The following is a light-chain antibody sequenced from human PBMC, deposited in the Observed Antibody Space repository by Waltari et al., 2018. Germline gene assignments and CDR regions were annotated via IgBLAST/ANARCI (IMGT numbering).Light chain of an antibody. V-gene: IGLV1-44*01. CDR1: SSNIGSNS. CDR3: AAWDDSLNGLWV. CDR2: SHN. J-gene: IGLJ3*02. Sequence: QSVLTQPPSASGTPGQRVTISCSGSSSNIGSNSVSWYQQLPGTAPRLLIYSHNQGPSGVPDRFSGSKSGTSASLAISGLQSEDEAVYYCAAWDDSLNGLWVFGGGTKLTVL.